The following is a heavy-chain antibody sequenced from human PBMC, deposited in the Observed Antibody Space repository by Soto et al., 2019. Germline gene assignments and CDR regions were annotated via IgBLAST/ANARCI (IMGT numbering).Heavy chain of an antibody. J-gene: IGHJ5*02. CDR2: IYYGGTT. D-gene: IGHD2-2*01. CDR3: ARLGAPYQSLDP. V-gene: IGHV4-59*08. Sequence: PSETLSLTCTVSGGSISPYYWTWVRQPPGKGLEWIGYIYYGGTTSYNPSLMSRVTISLETSKSQISLRLSSVTAADTAIYYCARLGAPYQSLDPWGPGPLVTVSS. CDR1: GGSISPYY.